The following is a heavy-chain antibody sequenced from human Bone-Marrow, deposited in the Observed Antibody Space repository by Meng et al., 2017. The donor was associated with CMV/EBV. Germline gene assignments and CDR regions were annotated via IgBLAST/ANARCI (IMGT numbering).Heavy chain of an antibody. Sequence: GESLKISCAASGFIFSGYTMNWVRQAPGKGLEWVSSISSSSSYIYYADSVKGRFTISRDNAKNSLFLQMNSLRGDDTAVYYCARVGPPVAFDIWGQGTMVTVSS. D-gene: IGHD3-16*01. J-gene: IGHJ3*02. CDR3: ARVGPPVAFDI. CDR2: ISSSSSYI. V-gene: IGHV3-21*01. CDR1: GFIFSGYT.